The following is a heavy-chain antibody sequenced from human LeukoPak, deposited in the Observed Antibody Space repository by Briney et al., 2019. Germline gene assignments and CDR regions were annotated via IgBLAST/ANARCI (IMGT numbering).Heavy chain of an antibody. CDR1: GFTFSSYA. J-gene: IGHJ6*02. D-gene: IGHD6-19*01. CDR2: ISYDGSNK. Sequence: GGSLRLSCAASGFTFSSYAMHWVRQAPGKGLEWVAVISYDGSNKYYADSVKGRFTISRDNSRNTLYLQMNSLRAEDTAVYYCARTSVRLEYYGMDVLGQGTTVTVSS. V-gene: IGHV3-30*04. CDR3: ARTSVRLEYYGMDV.